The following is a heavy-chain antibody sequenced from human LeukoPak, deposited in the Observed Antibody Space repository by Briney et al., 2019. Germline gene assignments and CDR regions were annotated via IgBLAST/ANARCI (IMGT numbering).Heavy chain of an antibody. Sequence: GGSLRLSCAASGFTFSSYSMTWVRQAPGKGLEWVSSISSSSSYIYYADSVKGRFTISRDNAKNSLYLQMNSLRAEDTAVYYCATSLEQLPTPTFYWGQGTLVTVSS. CDR3: ATSLEQLPTPTFY. J-gene: IGHJ4*02. CDR2: ISSSSSYI. CDR1: GFTFSSYS. D-gene: IGHD6-6*01. V-gene: IGHV3-21*01.